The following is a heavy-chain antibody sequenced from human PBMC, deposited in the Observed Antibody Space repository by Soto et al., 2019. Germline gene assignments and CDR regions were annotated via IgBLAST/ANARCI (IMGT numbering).Heavy chain of an antibody. CDR1: GYTFTGYY. J-gene: IGHJ3*02. CDR2: INPNSGGT. CDR3: ARDSHRGYCSGGSCLRDAFDI. Sequence: QVQLVQSGAEVKKPGASVKVSCKASGYTFTGYYMHWVRQAPGQGLEWMGWINPNSGGTNYAQKFQGWVTISRDTSSSTAYMELSRLGSDDTAVYYCARDSHRGYCSGGSCLRDAFDIWGQGTMVTVSS. V-gene: IGHV1-2*04. D-gene: IGHD2-15*01.